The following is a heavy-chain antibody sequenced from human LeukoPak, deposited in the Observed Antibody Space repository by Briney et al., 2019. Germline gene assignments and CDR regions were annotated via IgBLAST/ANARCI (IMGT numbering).Heavy chain of an antibody. CDR3: ARISGYSYGFDY. CDR1: GGTFSSYA. J-gene: IGHJ4*02. V-gene: IGHV1-69*13. Sequence: ASVKVSCKASGGTFSSYAISWVRQAPGQALESMGGIIPIFGTANYAQKFQGRVTITADESTSTAYMELSSLRSEDTAVYYCARISGYSYGFDYWGQGTLVTVSS. CDR2: IIPIFGTA. D-gene: IGHD5-18*01.